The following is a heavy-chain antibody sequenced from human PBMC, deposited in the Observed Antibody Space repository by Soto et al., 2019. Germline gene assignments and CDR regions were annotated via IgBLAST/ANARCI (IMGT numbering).Heavy chain of an antibody. CDR2: INHSGST. D-gene: IGHD2-2*01. CDR3: ARGGARYCSSTSCSRAWGYYYYMDV. J-gene: IGHJ6*03. Sequence: PSETLSLTCAVYGGSFSGYYWSWIRQPPGKGLEWIGEINHSGSTNYNPSLKSRVTISVDTSKNQFSLKLSSVTAADTAVYYCARGGARYCSSTSCSRAWGYYYYMDVWGKRTTVTVSS. V-gene: IGHV4-34*01. CDR1: GGSFSGYY.